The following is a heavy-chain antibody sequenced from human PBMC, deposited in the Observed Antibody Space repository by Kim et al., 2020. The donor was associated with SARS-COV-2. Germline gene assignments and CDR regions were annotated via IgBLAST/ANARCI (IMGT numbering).Heavy chain of an antibody. Sequence: GGSLRLSCAASGFTFSSYAMHWVRQAPGKGLEWVAVISYDGSNKYYADSVKGRFTISRDNSKNTLYLQMNSLRAEDTAVYYCARDQYSRCWCNFDYWGQGTLVTVSS. J-gene: IGHJ4*02. CDR2: ISYDGSNK. D-gene: IGHD6-13*01. CDR1: GFTFSSYA. CDR3: ARDQYSRCWCNFDY. V-gene: IGHV3-30-3*01.